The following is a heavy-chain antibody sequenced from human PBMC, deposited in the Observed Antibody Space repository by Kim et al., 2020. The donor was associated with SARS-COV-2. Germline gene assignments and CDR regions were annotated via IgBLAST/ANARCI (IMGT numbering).Heavy chain of an antibody. Sequence: SETLSLTCTVSGGSISSYCWSCIRQPPGKGLEWIGSVYYSGSTNYSPSLKSRVTISVDTSKNQFSLKLSSVTAADTAGYYCARTFGLGNWFDPWGQGTL. V-gene: IGHV4-59*01. D-gene: IGHD3-16*01. CDR2: VYYSGST. CDR1: GGSISSYC. J-gene: IGHJ5*02. CDR3: ARTFGLGNWFDP.